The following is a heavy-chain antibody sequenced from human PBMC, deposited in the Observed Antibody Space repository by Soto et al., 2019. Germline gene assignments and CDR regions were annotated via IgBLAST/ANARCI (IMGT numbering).Heavy chain of an antibody. CDR1: GFTFSSYD. CDR2: IGTAGDT. D-gene: IGHD6-19*01. Sequence: GGSLRLSCAASGFTFSSYDMHWVRQATGKGLEWVSAIGTAGDTYYPGSVKGRFTISRENAKNSLYLQMNSLRAEDTAVYYCARVYRLVRFDYWGQGTLVTVSS. V-gene: IGHV3-13*01. J-gene: IGHJ4*02. CDR3: ARVYRLVRFDY.